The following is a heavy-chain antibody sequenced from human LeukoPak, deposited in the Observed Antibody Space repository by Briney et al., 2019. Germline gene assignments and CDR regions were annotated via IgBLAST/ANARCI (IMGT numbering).Heavy chain of an antibody. D-gene: IGHD3-22*01. CDR3: AKVAARGYNFDY. V-gene: IGHV3-9*01. J-gene: IGHJ4*02. CDR2: ISCNCGSI. CDR1: GFTFSSYA. Sequence: GGSLRLSCAASGFTFSSYAMHWVRQAPGQGLDLVSVISCNCGSIAYANSVKGRFTISRDNYKNFLYLQMISLRAEDAAVYYCAKVAARGYNFDYWGQGTLAIVS.